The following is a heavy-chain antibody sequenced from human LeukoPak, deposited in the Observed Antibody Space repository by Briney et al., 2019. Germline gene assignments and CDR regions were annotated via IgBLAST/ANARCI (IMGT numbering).Heavy chain of an antibody. CDR2: IKQDGSEK. Sequence: GGSLRLSCAASGFTFSSYWMSWVRQAPGKGLEWVANIKQDGSEKYYVDSVKGRFTISRDNAKNSLYLQMNSLRAEDTAVYYCARVPDYYDSSGYYFFDYWGQGTLVTVSS. J-gene: IGHJ4*02. CDR3: ARVPDYYDSSGYYFFDY. D-gene: IGHD3-22*01. V-gene: IGHV3-7*03. CDR1: GFTFSSYW.